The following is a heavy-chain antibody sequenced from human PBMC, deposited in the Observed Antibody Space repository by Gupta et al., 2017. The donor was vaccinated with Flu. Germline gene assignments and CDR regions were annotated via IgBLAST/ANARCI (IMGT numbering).Heavy chain of an antibody. CDR1: GGSFSGYY. D-gene: IGHD3-10*01. J-gene: IGHJ4*02. V-gene: IGHV4-34*01. Sequence: QVQLQQWGAGLLKPSETLSLTCAVYGGSFSGYYWSWIRQPPGKGLEWIGEINHSGSTNYNPSLKSRVTISVDTSKNQFSLKLSSVTAADTAVYYCARVLLWFGELPTTYYFDYWGQGTLVTVSS. CDR3: ARVLLWFGELPTTYYFDY. CDR2: INHSGST.